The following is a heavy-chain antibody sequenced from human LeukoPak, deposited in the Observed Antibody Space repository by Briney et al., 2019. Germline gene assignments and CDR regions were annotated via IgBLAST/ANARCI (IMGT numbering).Heavy chain of an antibody. V-gene: IGHV1-2*02. CDR2: INPNSGGT. CDR1: GYTFTANY. CDR3: ARGAYSSSWYGYYYYGMDV. Sequence: ASVKVSCKASGYTFTANYLHWVRQAPGQGLEWMGWINPNSGGTNYAQIFQGRVTMTRDTSISTAYMELSSLRSEDTAVYYSARGAYSSSWYGYYYYGMDVWGQGTTVTVSS. D-gene: IGHD6-13*01. J-gene: IGHJ6*02.